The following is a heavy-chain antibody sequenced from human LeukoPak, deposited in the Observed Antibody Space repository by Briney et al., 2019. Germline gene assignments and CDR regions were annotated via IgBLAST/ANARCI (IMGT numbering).Heavy chain of an antibody. CDR3: ARRSRTGTTRGYFQH. Sequence: PSETLSLTCTVSGGSISSSSYYWGRIRQPPGKGLEWLGRIYYSGTTYYNPSLTSRVTISVDTSKNQFSLKLSSVTAADTAVYYCARRSRTGTTRGYFQHWGQGTLVTVSS. CDR2: IYYSGTT. V-gene: IGHV4-39*01. J-gene: IGHJ1*01. D-gene: IGHD1-14*01. CDR1: GGSISSSSYY.